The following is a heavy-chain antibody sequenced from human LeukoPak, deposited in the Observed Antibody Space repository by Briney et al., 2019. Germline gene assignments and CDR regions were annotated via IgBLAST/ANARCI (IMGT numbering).Heavy chain of an antibody. J-gene: IGHJ4*02. CDR2: ISLTDLT. CDR3: SRENGAFSPFGY. Sequence: MPSETLSLTCGVSGGSISNTNWWGRVRQPPGQGLEWIGEISLTDLTHSNPSLESRVTVSPGKSKNQLSLILPSVTAADTAVYYCSRENGAFSPFGYWGQGTLVTVLS. D-gene: IGHD2-8*01. CDR1: GGSISNTNW. V-gene: IGHV4-4*02.